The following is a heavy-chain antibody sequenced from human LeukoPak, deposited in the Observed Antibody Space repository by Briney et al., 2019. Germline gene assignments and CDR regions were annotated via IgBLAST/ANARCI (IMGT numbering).Heavy chain of an antibody. Sequence: GGSLRLSCAASGFTFSSYGTHWVRQAPGKGLEWVAVISYDGSNKYYADSVKGRFTISRDNSKNTLYLQMNSLRAEDTAVYYCASSGHSGYDPFDYWGQGTLVTVSS. J-gene: IGHJ4*02. CDR3: ASSGHSGYDPFDY. CDR2: ISYDGSNK. CDR1: GFTFSSYG. D-gene: IGHD5-12*01. V-gene: IGHV3-30*03.